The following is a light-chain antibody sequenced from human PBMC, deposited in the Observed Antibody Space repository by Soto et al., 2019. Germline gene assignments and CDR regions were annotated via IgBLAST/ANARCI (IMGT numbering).Light chain of an antibody. V-gene: IGKV1-5*03. CDR2: SAS. CDR3: QQYKSYPYT. J-gene: IGKJ2*01. CDR1: HDISSW. Sequence: DIQMTQSPSTLSASVGDRVTITCRASHDISSWLAWYQQKPGKAPKFLMYSASSLESGVPSRFSGSGYGTEFTLTISGLQPDDVATYYCQQYKSYPYTFGQGTMLEIK.